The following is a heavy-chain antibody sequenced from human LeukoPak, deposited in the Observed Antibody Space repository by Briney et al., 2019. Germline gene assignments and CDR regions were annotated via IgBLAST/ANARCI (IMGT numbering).Heavy chain of an antibody. CDR3: ARAPRHDYSNYLGAFDI. CDR1: GFTFSDHY. CDR2: TRNKANSYTT. Sequence: GGSLRLSCAASGFTFSDHYMDWVRQAPGKGLEWVGRTRNKANSYTTEYAASVKGRFTISRDDSKNSLYLQMNSLKTEDTAVYYCARAPRHDYSNYLGAFDIWGQGTMVTVSP. J-gene: IGHJ3*02. D-gene: IGHD4-11*01. V-gene: IGHV3-72*01.